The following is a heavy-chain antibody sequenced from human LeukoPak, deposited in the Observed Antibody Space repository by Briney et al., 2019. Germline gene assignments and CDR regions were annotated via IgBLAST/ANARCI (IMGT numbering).Heavy chain of an antibody. CDR3: ARRGLVNGYYYYYMDV. J-gene: IGHJ6*03. CDR2: IYYSGST. V-gene: IGHV4-59*08. CDR1: GGSIRSYY. Sequence: SETLSLTCTVSGGSIRSYYWSWIRQPPGKGLEWIGYIYYSGSTNYNPSLKSRVTISVDTSKNQFSLKLSSVTAADTAVYYCARRGLVNGYYYYYMDVWGKGTTVTISS. D-gene: IGHD3/OR15-3a*01.